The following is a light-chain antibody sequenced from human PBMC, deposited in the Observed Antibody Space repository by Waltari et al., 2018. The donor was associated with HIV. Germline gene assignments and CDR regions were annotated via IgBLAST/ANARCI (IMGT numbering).Light chain of an antibody. CDR3: QVWDSSNDHVV. V-gene: IGLV3-21*04. CDR1: TSGGKS. J-gene: IGLJ3*02. CDR2: YNS. Sequence: SYVLTQPHSVSVAPGATATISCGAWTSGGKSVHLYKQQPGQAPVLVTRYNSDRPSGIPDRISGSNSGHTASLTITSVEAGDEATYYCQVWDSSNDHVVFGGGTELTVL.